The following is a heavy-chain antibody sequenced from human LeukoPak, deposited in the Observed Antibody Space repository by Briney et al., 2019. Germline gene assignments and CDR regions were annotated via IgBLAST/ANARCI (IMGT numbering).Heavy chain of an antibody. D-gene: IGHD3-16*01. Sequence: PGGSLRLSCAASGFSISNDWMSWVRQAPGKGLEWVSSISSSSSYIYYADSVKGRFTISRDNAKNSLYLQMNSLRAEDTAVYYCARSGGVFAASGRFDYWGQGTLVTVSS. V-gene: IGHV3-21*01. J-gene: IGHJ4*02. CDR3: ARSGGVFAASGRFDY. CDR1: GFSISNDW. CDR2: ISSSSSYI.